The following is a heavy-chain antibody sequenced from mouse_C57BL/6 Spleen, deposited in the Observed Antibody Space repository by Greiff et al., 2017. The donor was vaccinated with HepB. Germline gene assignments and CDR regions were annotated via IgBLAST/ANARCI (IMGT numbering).Heavy chain of an antibody. V-gene: IGHV5-16*01. Sequence: EVKLVESEGGLVQPGRSMKLSCTASGFTFSDYYMAWVRQVPEKGLEWVANINYDGSSTYYLDSLKSRFIISRDNAKNILYLQMSSLKSEDTATYYCARSYYSNPWYFDYWGQGTTLTVSS. CDR2: INYDGSST. J-gene: IGHJ2*01. CDR3: ARSYYSNPWYFDY. D-gene: IGHD2-5*01. CDR1: GFTFSDYY.